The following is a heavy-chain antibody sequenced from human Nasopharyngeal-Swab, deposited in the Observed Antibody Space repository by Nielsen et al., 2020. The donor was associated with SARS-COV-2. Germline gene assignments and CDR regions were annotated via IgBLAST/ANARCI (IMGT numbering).Heavy chain of an antibody. CDR3: ARALHIYYYDSSGYFGDAFDI. CDR2: ISSSSSTI. Sequence: VRQAPGKGLEWVSYISSSSSTIYYADSVKSRFTISRDNAKNSLYLQMNSLRAEDTAVYYCARALHIYYYDSSGYFGDAFDIWGQGTMVTVSS. D-gene: IGHD3-22*01. J-gene: IGHJ3*02. V-gene: IGHV3-48*01.